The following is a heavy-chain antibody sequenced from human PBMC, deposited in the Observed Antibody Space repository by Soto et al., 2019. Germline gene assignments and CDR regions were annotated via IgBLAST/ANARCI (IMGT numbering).Heavy chain of an antibody. CDR3: AKDAKFITATARGWFDP. V-gene: IGHV3-30*18. J-gene: IGHJ5*02. Sequence: QVQLVESGGGVVQPGRSLRLSCAASGFTFSSYGMHWVRQAPGKGLEWVAVISYDGSNKFYADSVKGRFTISRDNSKNTLYLQMNSLRAEDTAVYYCAKDAKFITATARGWFDPWGQGTLVTVSS. CDR2: ISYDGSNK. CDR1: GFTFSSYG. D-gene: IGHD3-22*01.